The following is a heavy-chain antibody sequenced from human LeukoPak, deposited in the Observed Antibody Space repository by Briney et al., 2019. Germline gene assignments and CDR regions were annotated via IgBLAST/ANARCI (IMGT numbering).Heavy chain of an antibody. J-gene: IGHJ4*02. Sequence: SETLSLTCSVSGTSINRGTHYWSWVRKAAGKGLEWIGRVYATGNTNYNPSLWSRLSISIDTSINQFSLRLGSVTAADTAIYYCARDRSYYSDTGADYWGQGKMVIVSS. CDR1: GTSINRGTHY. CDR2: VYATGNT. V-gene: IGHV4-61*02. D-gene: IGHD2-8*02. CDR3: ARDRSYYSDTGADY.